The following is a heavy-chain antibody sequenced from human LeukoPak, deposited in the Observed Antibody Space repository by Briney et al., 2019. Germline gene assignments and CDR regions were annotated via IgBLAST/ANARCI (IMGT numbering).Heavy chain of an antibody. CDR1: GGYMENIY. D-gene: IGHD3-3*01. CDR3: AKIKTTFGVVTHAFDI. V-gene: IGHV4-59*01. Sequence: SETLSRTCTVSGGYMENIYWHWIRQPPGKGLEWIGYIYHQAGTEYNPSLKDRVAISVDTSKNQHCLKLSSVTAADTAVYYCAKIKTTFGVVTHAFDIWGQGTIVTVSP. CDR2: IYHQAGT. J-gene: IGHJ3*02.